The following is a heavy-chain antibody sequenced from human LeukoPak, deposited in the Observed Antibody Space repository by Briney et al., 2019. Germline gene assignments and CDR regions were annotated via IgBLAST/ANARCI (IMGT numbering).Heavy chain of an antibody. CDR3: ATVYDILAGFDY. J-gene: IGHJ4*02. CDR1: GYTLTELS. CDR2: FDPEDGET. Sequence: ASVKVSCKVSGYTLTELSMHWVRQAPGKGLEWMGGFDPEDGETIYAQKFQGRVTMTEDTSTDTAYMELSSLRSEDTAVYYRATVYDILAGFDYWGQGTLVTVSS. D-gene: IGHD3-9*01. V-gene: IGHV1-24*01.